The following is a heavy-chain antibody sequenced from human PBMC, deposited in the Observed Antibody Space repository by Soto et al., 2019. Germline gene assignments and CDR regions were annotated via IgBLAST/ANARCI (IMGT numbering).Heavy chain of an antibody. D-gene: IGHD6-6*01. Sequence: ASVKVSCKASGYTFTSYDINWARQATGQGLEWMGWMNPNSGNTGYAQKFQGRVTMTRNTSISTAYMELSSLRSEDTAVYYCARGSEYSSSSAYFDYWGQGTLVTVSS. J-gene: IGHJ4*02. CDR2: MNPNSGNT. CDR1: GYTFTSYD. V-gene: IGHV1-8*01. CDR3: ARGSEYSSSSAYFDY.